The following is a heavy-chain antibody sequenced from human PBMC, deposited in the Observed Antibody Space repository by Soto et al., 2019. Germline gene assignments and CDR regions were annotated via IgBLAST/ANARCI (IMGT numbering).Heavy chain of an antibody. V-gene: IGHV1-2*04. CDR2: INPKRGDR. D-gene: IGHD2-8*02. J-gene: IGHJ4*02. CDR3: ARGAEVGIELAAFDQ. Sequence: QVHLVQSGAEVKRAGASVTVSCKASGYTFSDYYIHWVRQAPGQGLQWMGCINPKRGDRRYAQMFRGWVFMTRDTSISTAYMEVSGLKSDDTAVYFCARGAEVGIELAAFDQWGQGTLVTVSA. CDR1: GYTFSDYY.